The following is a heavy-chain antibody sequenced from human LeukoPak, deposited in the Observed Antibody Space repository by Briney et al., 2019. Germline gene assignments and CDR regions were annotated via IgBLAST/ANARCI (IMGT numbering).Heavy chain of an antibody. CDR2: ISNSGSRI. CDR1: GFTFNTYW. CDR3: AFGTYSGYEWDY. Sequence: PGGSLRLSCAASGFTFNTYWMHWVRQPPGKGLVWVSYISNSGSRITYADSVKGRFTISRDNAKNTLYLQMNSLRAEDTAVYYCAFGTYSGYEWDYWGQGTLVTVSS. V-gene: IGHV3-74*01. J-gene: IGHJ4*02. D-gene: IGHD5-12*01.